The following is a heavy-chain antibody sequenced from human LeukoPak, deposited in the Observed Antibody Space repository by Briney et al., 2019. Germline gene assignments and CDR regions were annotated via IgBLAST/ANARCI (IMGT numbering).Heavy chain of an antibody. CDR3: AKDLGRYRNNYFDY. V-gene: IGHV3-33*05. CDR1: GFTFSNHG. D-gene: IGHD1-26*01. CDR2: ISYDGSNK. J-gene: IGHJ4*02. Sequence: PGRSLRLSCAASGFTFSNHGMHWVRQAPGKGLEWVAIISYDGSNKYYADSVKGRFTISRDNSKNTLYLQMNSLRAEDTAVYYCAKDLGRYRNNYFDYWGQGTLVTVSS.